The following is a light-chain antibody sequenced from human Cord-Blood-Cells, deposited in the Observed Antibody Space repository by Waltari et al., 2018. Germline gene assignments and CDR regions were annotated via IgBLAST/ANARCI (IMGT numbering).Light chain of an antibody. J-gene: IGLJ1*01. CDR2: DNN. CDR1: SYKLGNHY. Sequence: QTVLTQPPSVSAAPDQQVTLYCSGSSYKLGNHYLSCYQQLPGTAPKLLIYDNNKRPSGIPDRFSGSKSGTSATLGITGLQTGDEADYYCGTWDSSLSAYVFGTGTKVTVL. CDR3: GTWDSSLSAYV. V-gene: IGLV1-51*01.